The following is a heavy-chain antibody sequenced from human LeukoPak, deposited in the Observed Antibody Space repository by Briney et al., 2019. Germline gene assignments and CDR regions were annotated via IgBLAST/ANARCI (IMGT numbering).Heavy chain of an antibody. J-gene: IGHJ3*02. CDR2: MHYSGSS. V-gene: IGHV4-59*01. D-gene: IGHD5-18*01. CDR3: ARRRGSGTQLWKYDAFDI. CDR1: GDSISSYY. Sequence: SETLSLTCTVSGDSISSYYCSWIRQSPGKGLEWIGYMHYSGSSDYNPSLRSRVTISVDTSKNQFSLNLRSVTAADTAVYYCARRRGSGTQLWKYDAFDIWGQGTLATVSS.